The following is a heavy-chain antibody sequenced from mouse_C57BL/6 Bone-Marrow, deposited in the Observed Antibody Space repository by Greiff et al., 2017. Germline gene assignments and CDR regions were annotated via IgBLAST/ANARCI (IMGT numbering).Heavy chain of an antibody. V-gene: IGHV8-8*01. CDR2: IWCGDDK. D-gene: IGHD1-1*01. CDR3: ARMVYYYGSSY. CDR1: GFSLSTFGMG. Sequence: QVTLKVSGPGILQPSQTLSLTCSFSGFSLSTFGMGVGWVRQPSGKGLEWLAHIWCGDDKYYNPALKSRLTISKDTSKNQVFLKIANVDTADTATYYCARMVYYYGSSYWGQGTTLTVSS. J-gene: IGHJ2*01.